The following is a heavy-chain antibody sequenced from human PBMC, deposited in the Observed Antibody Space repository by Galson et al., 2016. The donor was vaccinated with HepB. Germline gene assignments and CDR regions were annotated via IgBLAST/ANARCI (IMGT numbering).Heavy chain of an antibody. Sequence: LTCTVSGDSICSHYWSWIRQPAGKGLEWIGRIYTSGSTNFNPSLKSRVTISVDTSKNQFSLKLSSVTTADTAVYYCAREKGYPTVAFDYWGQGTLVTVSS. D-gene: IGHD4-23*01. V-gene: IGHV4-4*07. CDR3: AREKGYPTVAFDY. CDR2: IYTSGST. J-gene: IGHJ4*02. CDR1: GDSICSHY.